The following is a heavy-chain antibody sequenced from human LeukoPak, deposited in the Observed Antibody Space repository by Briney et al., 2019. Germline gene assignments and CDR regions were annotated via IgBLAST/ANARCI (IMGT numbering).Heavy chain of an antibody. Sequence: VQPGGSLRLSCAASGFTFSNYAMTWVRQAPGKGLEWVSTINRSGGGTYYADSVKGRFTISRDNSKNTVYLQMNSLRAEDTAVYYCAKDSRDGYNYVNWYFDLWGRGTLVTVSS. D-gene: IGHD5-24*01. CDR1: GFTFSNYA. J-gene: IGHJ2*01. CDR3: AKDSRDGYNYVNWYFDL. CDR2: INRSGGGT. V-gene: IGHV3-23*01.